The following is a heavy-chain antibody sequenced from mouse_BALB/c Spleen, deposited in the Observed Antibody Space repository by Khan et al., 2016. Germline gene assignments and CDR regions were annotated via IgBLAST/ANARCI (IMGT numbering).Heavy chain of an antibody. CDR1: GFSLTGYG. J-gene: IGHJ4*01. V-gene: IGHV2-6-7*01. CDR2: IWGDGST. D-gene: IGHD1-1*02. Sequence: QLQLKESGPGLVAPSQSLSITCTVSGFSLTGYGVNWVRQPPGKGLEWLGMIWGDGSTDYNSALKSRLNINKDNSKSQVFLKMNSLQTDDTARYYCARVWGDYWGQGTSVTVSS. CDR3: ARVWGDY.